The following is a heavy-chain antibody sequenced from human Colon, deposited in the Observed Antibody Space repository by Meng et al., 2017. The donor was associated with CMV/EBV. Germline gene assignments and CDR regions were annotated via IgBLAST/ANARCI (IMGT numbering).Heavy chain of an antibody. V-gene: IGHV3-15*01. J-gene: IGHJ4*02. Sequence: GGSLKISCVVSGLSFTDAWMSWVRQAPGKGPEWVGRIKSLSYGGTTEYAAPVIGRFTTSRDDLKSTLYLHMNSLKTEDTGVYYCARRYNWGQGTLVTVSS. D-gene: IGHD5-18*01. CDR2: IKSLSYGGTT. CDR1: GLSFTDAW. CDR3: ARRYN.